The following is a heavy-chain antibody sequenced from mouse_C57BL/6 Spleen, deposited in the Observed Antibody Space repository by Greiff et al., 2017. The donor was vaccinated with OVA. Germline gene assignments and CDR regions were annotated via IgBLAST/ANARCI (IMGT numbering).Heavy chain of an antibody. D-gene: IGHD2-4*01. CDR1: GYAFSSSW. CDR3: ARDDYGAFDY. J-gene: IGHJ2*01. Sequence: VQLQQSGPELVKPGASVKISCKASGYAFSSSWMNWVKQRPGKGLEWIGRIYPGDGDTNYNGKFKGKATLTADNSSSTAYMKLSSLTSEDSAVYFCARDDYGAFDYWGQSTTLTVSS. CDR2: IYPGDGDT. V-gene: IGHV1-82*01.